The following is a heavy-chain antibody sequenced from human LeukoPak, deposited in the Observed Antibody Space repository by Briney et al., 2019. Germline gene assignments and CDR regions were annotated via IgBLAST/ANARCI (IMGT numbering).Heavy chain of an antibody. V-gene: IGHV1-18*01. CDR2: ISAYNGNT. CDR3: ARAPSGSYLVGVGSSGDAFDI. Sequence: ASVKVSCKASGYTFTSYGISWVRQAPGQGLEWMGWISAYNGNTNYAQKLQGRVTMTTDTSMSTAYMELRSLRSDDTAVYYCARAPSGSYLVGVGSSGDAFDIWGQGTMVTVSS. D-gene: IGHD1-26*01. CDR1: GYTFTSYG. J-gene: IGHJ3*02.